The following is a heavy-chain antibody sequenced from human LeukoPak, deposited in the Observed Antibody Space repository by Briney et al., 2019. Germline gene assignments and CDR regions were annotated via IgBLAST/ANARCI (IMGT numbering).Heavy chain of an antibody. CDR1: GFTFSNYG. CDR3: AKERVVGGPAATFDY. Sequence: TGGTLRLSCAASGFTFSNYGMHWVRKAPGTGLEWVTVISYYGSYKYYEDSVKGRFTISSVNSTNTLYLQMNSLRAEDTAVYYCAKERVVGGPAATFDYWGQGTLVTVSS. D-gene: IGHD2-2*01. J-gene: IGHJ4*02. V-gene: IGHV3-30*18. CDR2: ISYYGSYK.